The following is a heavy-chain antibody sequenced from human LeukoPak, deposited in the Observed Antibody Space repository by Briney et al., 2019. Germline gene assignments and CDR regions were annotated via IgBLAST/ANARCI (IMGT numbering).Heavy chain of an antibody. Sequence: SETLSLTCAVYGGSFSGYYWSWIRQPPGKGLEWIGEINHSGSTNYNPSLKSRVTISVDTSKNQFSLKLSSVTAAPTAVYYCAREGGYSCYDYSDYWGQGTLVTVSS. J-gene: IGHJ4*02. CDR1: GGSFSGYY. D-gene: IGHD5-12*01. V-gene: IGHV4-34*01. CDR2: INHSGST. CDR3: AREGGYSCYDYSDY.